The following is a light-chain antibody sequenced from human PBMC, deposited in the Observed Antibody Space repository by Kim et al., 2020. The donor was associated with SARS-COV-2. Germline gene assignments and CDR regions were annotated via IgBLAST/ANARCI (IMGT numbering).Light chain of an antibody. CDR3: MIWSTNSWV. V-gene: IGLV5-37*01. CDR2: YFSDSDK. Sequence: NCTLTSDINAGSENIYRYQQKPGIHPRFLLYYFSDSDKEEGSGVPSRFSGSKAASANTGILLISGLQSEDEADYYCMIWSTNSWVFGGGTQLTVL. J-gene: IGLJ3*02. CDR1: SDINAGSEN.